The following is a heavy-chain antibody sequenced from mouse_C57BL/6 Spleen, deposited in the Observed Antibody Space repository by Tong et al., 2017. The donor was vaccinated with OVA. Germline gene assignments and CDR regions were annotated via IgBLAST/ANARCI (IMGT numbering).Heavy chain of an antibody. D-gene: IGHD2-3*01. J-gene: IGHJ2*01. CDR3: ARYPDDGYYVRFDY. CDR2: IYPGSGNT. CDR1: GYTFTDYY. V-gene: IGHV1-84*01. Sequence: VQLQESGAELVKPGASVKISCKASGYTFTDYYINWVKQRPGQGLEWIGWIYPGSGNTKYNEKFKGKATLTVDTSSSTAYMQLNSLTSEDSAVYFCARYPDDGYYVRFDYWGQGTTLTVSS.